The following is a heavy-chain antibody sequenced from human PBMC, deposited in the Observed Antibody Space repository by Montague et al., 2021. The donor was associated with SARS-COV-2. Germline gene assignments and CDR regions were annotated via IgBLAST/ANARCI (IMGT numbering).Heavy chain of an antibody. J-gene: IGHJ6*02. CDR1: GGSISPYY. CDR2: TTYSGST. D-gene: IGHD3-3*01. CDR3: ARWGEYYDSPYYYYAMDV. Sequence: SETLFLTCTVSGGSISPYYWSWIRQSPGKGLECIGYTTYSGSTDYNPSLKSRVTISIDTSKNQFSLKLSSVTAADTAVYYRARWGEYYDSPYYYYAMDVWGQGTTVTVSS. V-gene: IGHV4-59*12.